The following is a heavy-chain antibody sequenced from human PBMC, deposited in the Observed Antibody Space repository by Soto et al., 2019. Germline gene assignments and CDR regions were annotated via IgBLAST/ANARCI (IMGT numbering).Heavy chain of an antibody. D-gene: IGHD3-10*01. V-gene: IGHV1-18*01. Sequence: QVQLVQSGAEVRKPGASVKVSCKASGYTFSNYGLSWVRQAPGQGLEWMGWISDYNGNTHYAQKFQGRLIITTDTSTRAASVEVRSLTSDATAGYVCAREGYYSGSGTCSPPRDYGMDVWGQGTTVTVSS. J-gene: IGHJ6*02. CDR3: AREGYYSGSGTCSPPRDYGMDV. CDR2: ISDYNGNT. CDR1: GYTFSNYG.